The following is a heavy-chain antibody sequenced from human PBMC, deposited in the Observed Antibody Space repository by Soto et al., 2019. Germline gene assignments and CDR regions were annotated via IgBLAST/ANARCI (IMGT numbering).Heavy chain of an antibody. CDR3: GRGRGCGGGSCPTVAV. V-gene: IGHV3-7*01. CDR1: GFTSSIYW. CDR2: IKQDGSEK. Sequence: EVQLVESGGGLVQPGGSLRLSCAASGFTSSIYWMTWVRQAPGKGLEWVANIKQDGSEKNYVDSVKGRFTISRDNAKNALFLQMNSLRAEDAALYYCGRGRGCGGGSCPTVAVWGKGPTVPVPS. D-gene: IGHD2-15*01. J-gene: IGHJ6*04.